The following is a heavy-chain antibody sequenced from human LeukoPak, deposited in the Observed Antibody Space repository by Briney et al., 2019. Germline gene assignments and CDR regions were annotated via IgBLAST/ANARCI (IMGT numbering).Heavy chain of an antibody. V-gene: IGHV1-18*01. CDR3: ARGGYCANGVCYSFDP. J-gene: IGHJ5*02. Sequence: HAASVKVSCKASGYSFTNYDISWVRQAPGQGLEWMGWISAYSGHTNYAQKLQSRVTMTTDTSTSTAYMELRSLRSDDTAVYYCARGGYCANGVCYSFDPWGQGTLVTVSS. D-gene: IGHD2-8*01. CDR1: GYSFTNYD. CDR2: ISAYSGHT.